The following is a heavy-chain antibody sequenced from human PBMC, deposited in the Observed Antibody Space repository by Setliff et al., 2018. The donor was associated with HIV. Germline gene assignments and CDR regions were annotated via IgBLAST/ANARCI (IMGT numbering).Heavy chain of an antibody. Sequence: HPGGSLRLSCAASGFTFSSYAMSWVRQAPGKGLEWVTFIRHDGINEDYRDSVKGRFSVSRDNSKNTVFLQMNSLRVEDTALYYCARGVPGICSGGTCYLEYWGQGALVTVSS. D-gene: IGHD2-15*01. V-gene: IGHV3-30*02. CDR2: IRHDGINE. CDR3: ARGVPGICSGGTCYLEY. CDR1: GFTFSSYA. J-gene: IGHJ4*02.